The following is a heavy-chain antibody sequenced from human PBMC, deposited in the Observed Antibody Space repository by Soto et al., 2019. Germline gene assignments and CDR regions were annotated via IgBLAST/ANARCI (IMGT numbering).Heavy chain of an antibody. CDR3: ARRNRIVGATHYSFDI. D-gene: IGHD1-26*01. CDR1: GYSFTRYW. J-gene: IGHJ3*02. CDR2: IYPGDSDT. V-gene: IGHV5-51*01. Sequence: GEALKISCKGSGYSFTRYWVGWVRQMPGKGLEWVGIIYPGDSDTRYSPSFQGQVTISADKSISTSYQQWSSLKASDTAMYYCARRNRIVGATHYSFDIWGQGTMVTVSS.